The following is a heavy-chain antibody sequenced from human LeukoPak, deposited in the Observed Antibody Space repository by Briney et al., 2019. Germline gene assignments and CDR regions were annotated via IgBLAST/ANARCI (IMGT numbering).Heavy chain of an antibody. D-gene: IGHD3-9*01. CDR2: IYDRGRT. CDR3: ARHRLTDGLMD. Sequence: PSETLSLTCSVSGGSISSVYSSWIRQPPGKGLEWIASIYDRGRTNDNPSLKSRVTISVDTSKNQFSLKLSSATAADTAVYYCARHRLTDGLMDWGQGTLVTVSS. V-gene: IGHV4-59*08. J-gene: IGHJ4*02. CDR1: GGSISSVY.